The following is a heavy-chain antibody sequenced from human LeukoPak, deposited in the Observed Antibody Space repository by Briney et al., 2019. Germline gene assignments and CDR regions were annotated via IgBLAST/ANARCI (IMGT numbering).Heavy chain of an antibody. CDR1: GGSFSGYY. V-gene: IGHV4-38-2*01. J-gene: IGHJ5*02. CDR2: IYHSGST. Sequence: SETLSLTCAVYGGSFSGYYWGWIRQPPGKGLEWIGSIYHSGSTYYNPSLKSRVTISVDTSKNQFSLKLSSVTAADTAVYYCARAPHVAAAGTGRPSWFDPWGQGTLVTVSS. CDR3: ARAPHVAAAGTGRPSWFDP. D-gene: IGHD6-13*01.